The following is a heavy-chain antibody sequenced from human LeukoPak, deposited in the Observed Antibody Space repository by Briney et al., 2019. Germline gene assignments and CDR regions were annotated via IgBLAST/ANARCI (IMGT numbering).Heavy chain of an antibody. CDR3: ARGARGSGTASDY. V-gene: IGHV3-21*01. J-gene: IGHJ4*02. CDR1: GFTFSSYS. Sequence: AGGSLRLSCAASGFTFSSYSMNWVRQAPGKGLEWVSYISSSSSYIYYADSVKGRFTISRDNAKNTLHLQMNSLRAEDTAVYYCARGARGSGTASDYWGQGTLVTVSS. D-gene: IGHD3-10*01. CDR2: ISSSSSYI.